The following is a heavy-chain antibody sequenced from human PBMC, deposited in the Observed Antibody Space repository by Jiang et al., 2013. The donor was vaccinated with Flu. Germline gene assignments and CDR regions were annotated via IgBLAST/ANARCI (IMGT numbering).Heavy chain of an antibody. D-gene: IGHD3-22*01. CDR2: IYYSGST. Sequence: GSGLVKPSETLSLTCTVSGGSISSSSYYWGWIRQPPGKGLEWIGSIYYSGSTYYNPSLKSRVTISVDTSKNQFSLKLSSVTAADTAVYYCARYPPPYYDSSGSHDAFDIWGQGTMVTVSS. CDR3: ARYPPPYYDSSGSHDAFDI. V-gene: IGHV4-39*01. CDR1: GGSISSSSYY. J-gene: IGHJ3*02.